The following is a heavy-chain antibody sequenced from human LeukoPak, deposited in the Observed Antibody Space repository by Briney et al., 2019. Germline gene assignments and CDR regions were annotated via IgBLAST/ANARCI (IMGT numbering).Heavy chain of an antibody. Sequence: GGSLTLSCAASGFTVSSNYMSWVRQAPGKGLEWVSVIYSGGSTYYADSVKGRFTISRDNSKNTLYLQMNSLRAEDTAVYYCARYRYSGSYPLDYWGQGTLVTVSS. CDR3: ARYRYSGSYPLDY. D-gene: IGHD1-26*01. V-gene: IGHV3-53*01. CDR1: GFTVSSNY. J-gene: IGHJ4*02. CDR2: IYSGGST.